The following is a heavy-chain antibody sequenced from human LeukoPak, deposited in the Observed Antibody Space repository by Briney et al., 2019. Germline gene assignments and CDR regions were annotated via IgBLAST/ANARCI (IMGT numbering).Heavy chain of an antibody. Sequence: GGALRLSFAASGFTFSSYAMSWVRPGPGKGLEWGSAISGSGGSTYYADSVKGRFTISRDNSTNTLYLQMNSLRAEDTAVYYCAKLNWGNAFDIWGQGTMVTVSS. V-gene: IGHV3-23*01. D-gene: IGHD7-27*01. CDR2: ISGSGGST. J-gene: IGHJ3*02. CDR1: GFTFSSYA. CDR3: AKLNWGNAFDI.